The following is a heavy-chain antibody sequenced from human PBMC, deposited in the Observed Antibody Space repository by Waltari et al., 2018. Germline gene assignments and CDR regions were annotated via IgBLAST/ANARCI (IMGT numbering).Heavy chain of an antibody. V-gene: IGHV4-39*01. D-gene: IGHD3-3*01. J-gene: IGHJ4*02. CDR2: VYYNGYK. CDR1: GDYLPTSTLY. CDR3: VRQRSADFWSGYFDL. Sequence: QAQLQELGPGQVKPSATLSFRFAVSGDYLPTSTLYWCWVRQPPGKGLEWVGSVYYNGYKFYNPSLKSRLTLSMDTSNNHFSLSLTSVTAADTAVYYCVRQRSADFWSGYFDLWGQGTLVTVSS.